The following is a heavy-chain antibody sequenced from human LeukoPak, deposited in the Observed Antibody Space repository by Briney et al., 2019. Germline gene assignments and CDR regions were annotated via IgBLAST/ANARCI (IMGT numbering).Heavy chain of an antibody. D-gene: IGHD2-15*01. CDR3: ARDRGYCSGGTCYPVYFDY. CDR1: GFTLSRYS. Sequence: GGSLRLSCSASGFTLSRYSMKWVRPASGEGVEGVSSITRSVNYMYYADSVKGRFTISRDNAKNSLYLQMDSLRAEDTALYYCARDRGYCSGGTCYPVYFDYWGQGTLVTVSS. CDR2: ITRSVNYM. J-gene: IGHJ4*02. V-gene: IGHV3-21*01.